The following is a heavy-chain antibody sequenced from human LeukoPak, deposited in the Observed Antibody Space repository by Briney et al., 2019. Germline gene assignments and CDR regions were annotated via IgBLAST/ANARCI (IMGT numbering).Heavy chain of an antibody. J-gene: IGHJ3*02. V-gene: IGHV3-21*01. CDR2: ISGSSSYI. CDR3: ARDQGVYCSGGSCTAFDI. Sequence: GGSLRPSCAASGFTFSSYSMNWVRQAPGKGLEWVSSISGSSSYIYYGDSVKGRCTISRDNAKKSLYLQMNSLRAEDTAVYYCARDQGVYCSGGSCTAFDIWGQGTMVTVSS. D-gene: IGHD2-15*01. CDR1: GFTFSSYS.